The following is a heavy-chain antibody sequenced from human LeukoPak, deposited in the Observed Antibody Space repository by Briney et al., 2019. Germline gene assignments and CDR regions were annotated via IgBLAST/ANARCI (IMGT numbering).Heavy chain of an antibody. CDR2: IYHSGST. CDR3: ARLSSSSLNWVYYYYYGMDV. D-gene: IGHD6-13*01. CDR1: GGSISSNNYY. J-gene: IGHJ6*02. V-gene: IGHV4-39*07. Sequence: SETLSLTCTVSGGSISSNNYYWGWIRQPPGKGLEWIGSIYHSGSTYYNPSLKSRVTISVDTSKNQFSLKLSSVTAADTAVYYCARLSSSSLNWVYYYYYGMDVWGQGTTVTVSS.